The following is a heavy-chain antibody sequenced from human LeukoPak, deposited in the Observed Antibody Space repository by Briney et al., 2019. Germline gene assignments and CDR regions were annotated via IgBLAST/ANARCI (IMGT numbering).Heavy chain of an antibody. CDR1: GGSISNYY. CDR2: IYYSGST. V-gene: IGHV4-59*01. CDR3: ARDDYGGYFDY. J-gene: IGHJ4*02. D-gene: IGHD4-23*01. Sequence: SETLSLTCTVSGGSISNYYWSWIRQPPGKGLEWIGYIYYSGSTNYNPSLKSRVTISADTSKNQFSLKLSSVTAADTAVYYCARDDYGGYFDYWGQGTLVTVSS.